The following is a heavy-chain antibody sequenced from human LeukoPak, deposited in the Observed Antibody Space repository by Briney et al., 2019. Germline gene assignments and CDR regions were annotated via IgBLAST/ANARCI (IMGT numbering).Heavy chain of an antibody. CDR3: AKEGAVDSSWYNWFDP. J-gene: IGHJ5*02. Sequence: GRSLRLSSAASGFTFSSYGMHWVRQAPGKGLEWVAVISYDGSNKYYADSVKGRFTISRDNSKNTLYLQMNSLRAEDTAVYYCAKEGAVDSSWYNWFDPWGQGTLVTVSS. CDR1: GFTFSSYG. V-gene: IGHV3-30*18. D-gene: IGHD6-13*01. CDR2: ISYDGSNK.